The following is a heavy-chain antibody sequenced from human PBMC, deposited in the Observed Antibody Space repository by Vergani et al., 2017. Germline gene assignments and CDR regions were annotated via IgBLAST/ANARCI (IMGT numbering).Heavy chain of an antibody. CDR1: GYTFTGYY. CDR3: ARGVAVLRYFGGWFDP. D-gene: IGHD3-9*01. J-gene: IGHJ5*02. V-gene: IGHV1-2*02. Sequence: QVQLVQSGAEVKKPGASVKVSCKASGYTFTGYYMHWVRQAPGQGLEWMGWINPNSGGTNYAQKFQGRVTMTRDTSISTAYMELSRLRSDDTAVYYCARGVAVLRYFGGWFDPWGQGTLVTVSS. CDR2: INPNSGGT.